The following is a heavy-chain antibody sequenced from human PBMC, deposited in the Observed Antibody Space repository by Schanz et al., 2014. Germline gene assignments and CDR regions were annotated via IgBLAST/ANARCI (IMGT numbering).Heavy chain of an antibody. V-gene: IGHV3-33*06. CDR3: AKDRVRGSSWYHAFDI. CDR2: IWYDGSNK. J-gene: IGHJ3*02. D-gene: IGHD6-13*01. Sequence: VRLLESGGGLVQPGGSLRLSCVGSGFTFSSYGMHWVRQAPGKGLEWVAVIWYDGSNKYYADSVKGRFTISRDNSKNTLYLQMNSLRAEDTAVYYCAKDRVRGSSWYHAFDIWGQGTMVTVSS. CDR1: GFTFSSYG.